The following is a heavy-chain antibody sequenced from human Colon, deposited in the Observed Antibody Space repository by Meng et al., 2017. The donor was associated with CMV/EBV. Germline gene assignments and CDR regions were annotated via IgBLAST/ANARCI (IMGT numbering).Heavy chain of an antibody. V-gene: IGHV4-30-4*01. CDR3: ARGSVIASAVSFDH. CDR1: GGSVDSGGSY. Sequence: SGGSVDSGGSYWSWIRQAPGTGLQWLGHIYTGGSAYSNPSLKSRLSISLDTSKNQFSLSLRSVTAADTAVYYCARGSVIASAVSFDHWGQGTLVTVSS. D-gene: IGHD2-21*01. J-gene: IGHJ4*02. CDR2: IYTGGSA.